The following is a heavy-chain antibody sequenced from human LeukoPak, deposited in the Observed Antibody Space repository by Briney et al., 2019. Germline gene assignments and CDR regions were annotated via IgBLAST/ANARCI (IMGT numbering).Heavy chain of an antibody. D-gene: IGHD4-11*01. V-gene: IGHV4-30-4*08. Sequence: SQTLSLTCTVSGGSISSGDYYWGWIRQPPGKGLEWIGYIYYSGSTYYNPSLKSRVTISVDTSKNQFSLKLSSVTAADTAVYYCARDSDYSNSWYYFDYWGQGTLVTVSS. J-gene: IGHJ4*02. CDR3: ARDSDYSNSWYYFDY. CDR2: IYYSGST. CDR1: GGSISSGDYY.